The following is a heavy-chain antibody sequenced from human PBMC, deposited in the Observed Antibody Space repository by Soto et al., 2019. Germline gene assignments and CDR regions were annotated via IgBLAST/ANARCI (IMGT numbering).Heavy chain of an antibody. Sequence: SETLSLTFAVYGGSFSCYYWSWIRQPPGKGLEWIGEINHSGSTNYNPSLKSRVTISVDTSKNKFSLKLSSVTAADTAVYYCASKLDTAMVFDYWGQGTLVTVYS. D-gene: IGHD5-18*01. CDR2: INHSGST. V-gene: IGHV4-34*01. CDR1: GGSFSCYY. CDR3: ASKLDTAMVFDY. J-gene: IGHJ4*02.